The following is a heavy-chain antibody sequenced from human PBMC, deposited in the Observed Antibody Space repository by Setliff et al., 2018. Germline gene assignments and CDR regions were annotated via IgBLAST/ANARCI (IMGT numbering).Heavy chain of an antibody. CDR3: AREDWNGNAFDI. J-gene: IGHJ3*02. D-gene: IGHD1-1*01. CDR1: DGSFSDYY. CDR2: INHSGST. V-gene: IGHV4-34*01. Sequence: SETLSLTCAVYDGSFSDYYWSWIRQPPGKGLEWIGEINHSGSTNYNPSLKRRANMSADSSKNNLSLRLKYVTAADTAVYYCAREDWNGNAFDIWGPGTMVTVSS.